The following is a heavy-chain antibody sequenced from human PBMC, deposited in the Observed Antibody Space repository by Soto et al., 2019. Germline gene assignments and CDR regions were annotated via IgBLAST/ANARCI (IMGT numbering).Heavy chain of an antibody. V-gene: IGHV1-69*13. CDR2: IIPIFGTA. CDR1: GGTFSSYA. J-gene: IGHJ6*02. Sequence: SVKVSCKASGGTFSSYAISWVRQAPGQGLEWMGGIIPIFGTANYAQKFQGRVTITADESTSTAYMELSSLRSEDTAVYYCASKSEGATASVDYYYGMDVWGQGTTVTVSS. CDR3: ASKSEGATASVDYYYGMDV. D-gene: IGHD5-18*01.